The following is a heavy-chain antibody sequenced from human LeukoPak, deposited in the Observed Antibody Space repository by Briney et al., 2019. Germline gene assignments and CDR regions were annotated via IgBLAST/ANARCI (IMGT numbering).Heavy chain of an antibody. V-gene: IGHV1-2*02. CDR3: ARILTRIVVAGPHYYYMDV. CDR1: GYTFTAYY. Sequence: ASVKVSCKASGYTFTAYYIHWVRQAPGQGLEWMGWINPSIGGTNYAQKSQGRVTMTRDTSINTAYMEVRRLRSDDTAVYFCARILTRIVVAGPHYYYMDVWGKGTTVTVSS. CDR2: INPSIGGT. D-gene: IGHD6-19*01. J-gene: IGHJ6*03.